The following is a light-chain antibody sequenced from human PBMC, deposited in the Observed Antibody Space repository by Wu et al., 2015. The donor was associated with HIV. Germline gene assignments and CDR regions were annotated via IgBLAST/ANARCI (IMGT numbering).Light chain of an antibody. J-gene: IGKJ2*01. CDR2: GAS. CDR3: QQRSNWPYT. V-gene: IGKV3-11*01. Sequence: WYQHRPGQAPRLVIYGASNRATGIPARFSGSGSETDFTLTISSLQPEDSAVYYCQQRSNWPYTFGQGTKVEIK.